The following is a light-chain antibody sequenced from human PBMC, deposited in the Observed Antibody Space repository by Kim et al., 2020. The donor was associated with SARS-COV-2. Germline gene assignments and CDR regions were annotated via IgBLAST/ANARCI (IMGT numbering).Light chain of an antibody. CDR3: QSYDSSLSGFWV. Sequence: VTISCTGSSSNIGAGYDVHWYQQLPGTAPELLISGNFNRPSGVPDRFSGSKSGTSASLVITGLQAEDEADYYCQSYDSSLSGFWVFGGGTQLTVL. V-gene: IGLV1-40*01. CDR1: SSNIGAGYD. CDR2: GNF. J-gene: IGLJ3*02.